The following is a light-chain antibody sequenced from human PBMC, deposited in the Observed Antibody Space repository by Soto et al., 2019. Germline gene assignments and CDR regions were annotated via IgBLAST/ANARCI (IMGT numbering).Light chain of an antibody. V-gene: IGKV3-20*01. CDR1: QSVSSTY. CDR3: QQYGSSSGYT. J-gene: IGKJ2*01. Sequence: EIVLTQSPGTLSLSSGERATLSCRASQSVSSTYSAWYQQKPGQAPRLLIYGASSRATGIPDRFSGSGSGTDFTLTINRLEPEDSAVYYCQQYGSSSGYTFGQGTNLEIK. CDR2: GAS.